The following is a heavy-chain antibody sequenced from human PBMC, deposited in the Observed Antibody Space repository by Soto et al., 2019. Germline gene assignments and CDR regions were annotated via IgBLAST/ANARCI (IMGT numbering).Heavy chain of an antibody. CDR1: GFTFSNAW. CDR3: TTDSYSNIILISFAY. D-gene: IGHD4-4*01. CDR2: IKSKTAGGTT. V-gene: IGHV3-15*07. Sequence: GGSLRLSCAASGFTFSNAWINWVRQAPGKGLEWVGRIKSKTAGGTTDFAAPVKGRFAISRDDSKNMVYLQMNSLKTEDTALYYCTTDSYSNIILISFAYWGHGTLVTGSS. J-gene: IGHJ4*01.